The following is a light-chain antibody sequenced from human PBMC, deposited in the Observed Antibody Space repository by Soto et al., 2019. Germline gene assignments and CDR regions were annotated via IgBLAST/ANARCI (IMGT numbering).Light chain of an antibody. CDR1: SSNIGAGYD. J-gene: IGLJ3*02. V-gene: IGLV1-40*01. Sequence: QSVLTQPTSVSGAPGQRVTISCTGSSSNIGAGYDVHWYQQLPGTAPKLLIYANTNRPSGVPDRFSGSKSGTSASLAITGLQAEDEADYYCQSYDSSLSGSNWVFGGGTKLTVL. CDR3: QSYDSSLSGSNWV. CDR2: ANT.